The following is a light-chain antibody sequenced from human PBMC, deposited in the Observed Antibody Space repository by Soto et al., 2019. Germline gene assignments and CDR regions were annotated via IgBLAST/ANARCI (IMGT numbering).Light chain of an antibody. CDR2: GAF. CDR1: QIVSSS. CDR3: QQYKNWLTWT. V-gene: IGKV3-15*01. J-gene: IGKJ1*01. Sequence: EIVMTQSPATLSVSPGERATLSCRASQIVSSSLAWYQHKPCQAPRLLIYGAFTRATGIPARFSGSGSGTEFTLTISSLQSEDLAVNYCQQYKNWLTWTFGQGHKVEI.